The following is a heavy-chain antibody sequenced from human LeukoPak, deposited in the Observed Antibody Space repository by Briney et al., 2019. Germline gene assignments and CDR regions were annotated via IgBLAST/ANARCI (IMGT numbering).Heavy chain of an antibody. CDR2: IDNNGIT. CDR3: ARSSGP. Sequence: SETLSLTCAVSGESFSGNFWTWIRQSPGKGLEWIGEIDNNGITNYNPSLKSRVTISVDTSKKQFSLKLRSVTAADTAVYYCARSSGPWGQGTLVIVSS. J-gene: IGHJ5*02. CDR1: GESFSGNF. V-gene: IGHV4-34*01. D-gene: IGHD1-26*01.